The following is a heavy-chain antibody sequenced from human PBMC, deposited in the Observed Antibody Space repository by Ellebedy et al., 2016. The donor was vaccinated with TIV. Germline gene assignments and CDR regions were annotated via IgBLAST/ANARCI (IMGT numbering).Heavy chain of an antibody. CDR1: GFTFSSYW. CDR2: INSDGSST. CDR3: ARDLGYSYGYYGMDV. J-gene: IGHJ6*02. Sequence: GGSLRLSCAASGFTFSSYWMHWVRQAPGKGLVWVSRINSDGSSTSYADSVKGRFTISRDNSKNTLYLQMNSLRAEDTAVYYCARDLGYSYGYYGMDVWGQGTTVTVSS. D-gene: IGHD5-18*01. V-gene: IGHV3-74*01.